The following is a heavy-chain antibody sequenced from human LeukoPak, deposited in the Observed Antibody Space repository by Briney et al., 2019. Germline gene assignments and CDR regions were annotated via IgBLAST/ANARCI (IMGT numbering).Heavy chain of an antibody. J-gene: IGHJ4*02. D-gene: IGHD3-22*01. CDR2: ISSSSSII. CDR3: ARGPPTYDSSGYYFY. CDR1: XXXXSSXY. Sequence: SXXLSCAASXXXXSSXYMSXVXQXPGXGXXWXSYISSSSSIIYYADSVQGRFTISRDNAKNSLYLQMNSLRDEDTAVYYCARGPPTYDSSGYYFYWGQGTLVTVSS. V-gene: IGHV3-48*02.